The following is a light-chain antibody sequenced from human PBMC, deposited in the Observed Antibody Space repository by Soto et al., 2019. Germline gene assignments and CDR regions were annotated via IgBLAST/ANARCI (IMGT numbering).Light chain of an antibody. CDR3: SSYGGSNNLV. CDR1: SSDIGTYDY. J-gene: IGLJ2*01. V-gene: IGLV2-8*01. CDR2: EVT. Sequence: QSALTQPPSASGSPGQSVTISCTGTSSDIGTYDYVSWYQQHPGKAPKLMIYEVTKRPSGVPDRFSGSKSANTASLTVSGLQAEDEADYYCSSYGGSNNLVFGGGTQLTV.